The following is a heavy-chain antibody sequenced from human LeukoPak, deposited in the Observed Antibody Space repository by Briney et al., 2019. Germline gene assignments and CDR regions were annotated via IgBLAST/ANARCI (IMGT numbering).Heavy chain of an antibody. Sequence: SETLSLTCAVYGGSFSGYYWSWIRQPPGKGLEWIGEINHSGCTNYNPSLKSRVTISVDTSKNQFSLKLSSVTAADTAVYYCARAGDRYYDFWSGYLANYYYYGMDVWGQGTTVTVSS. CDR1: GGSFSGYY. CDR2: INHSGCT. V-gene: IGHV4-34*01. J-gene: IGHJ6*02. D-gene: IGHD3-3*01. CDR3: ARAGDRYYDFWSGYLANYYYYGMDV.